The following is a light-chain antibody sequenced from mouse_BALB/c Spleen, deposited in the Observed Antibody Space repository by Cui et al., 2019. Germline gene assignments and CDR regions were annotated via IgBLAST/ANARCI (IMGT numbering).Light chain of an antibody. J-gene: IGKJ4*01. CDR2: KAS. CDR3: QQGQSYPLT. Sequence: DIQMNQSPSSLSASLGDTITITCHASQNINVWLSWYQQKPGNSPKLLIYKASNLHTGVPSRFSGSGSGTGFTLTISSLQPEDIATYYCQQGQSYPLTFGSGTKLEIK. V-gene: IGKV10-94*01. CDR1: QNINVW.